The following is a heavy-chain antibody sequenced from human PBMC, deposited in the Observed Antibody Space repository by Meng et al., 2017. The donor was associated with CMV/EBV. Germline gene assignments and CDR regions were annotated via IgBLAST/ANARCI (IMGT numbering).Heavy chain of an antibody. Sequence: SQTLSLTCAVYGGSFSGYYWSWIRQPPGKGLEWIGEINHSGSTNYNPSLKSRVTISVDTSKNQFSLKLSPVTAADTAVYYCARGRFVYCSSTSCYTRWNWFDPWGQGTLVTVSS. V-gene: IGHV4-34*01. CDR3: ARGRFVYCSSTSCYTRWNWFDP. D-gene: IGHD2-2*02. CDR1: GGSFSGYY. CDR2: INHSGST. J-gene: IGHJ5*02.